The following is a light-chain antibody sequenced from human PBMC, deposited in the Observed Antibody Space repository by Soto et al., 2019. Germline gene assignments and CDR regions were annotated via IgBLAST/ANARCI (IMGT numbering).Light chain of an antibody. CDR3: QQYGSSPWT. CDR2: GAS. CDR1: QSVSSNY. V-gene: IGKV3-20*01. Sequence: EIVLTQSPCTLSLSPGERATLSCRASQSVSSNYLAWYQQKPGQAPSPLIYGASSRATGIPDRFSGSGAGTDFTLTISRLESEDFAVYYCQQYGSSPWTFGQGTKVEIK. J-gene: IGKJ1*01.